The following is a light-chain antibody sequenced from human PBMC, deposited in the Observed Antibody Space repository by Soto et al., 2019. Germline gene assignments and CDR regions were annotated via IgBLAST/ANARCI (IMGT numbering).Light chain of an antibody. CDR1: QAINSY. Sequence: IQLTQSPSSLSASVGDRVTITCRASQAINSYLAWYQQEPGKAPKLLIYGGSTLQSGFPSRFSGSGSGTDFTLTISSLQSEDFATYYCQHLNASPLTFGGGTKVEI. V-gene: IGKV1-9*01. CDR3: QHLNASPLT. J-gene: IGKJ4*01. CDR2: GGS.